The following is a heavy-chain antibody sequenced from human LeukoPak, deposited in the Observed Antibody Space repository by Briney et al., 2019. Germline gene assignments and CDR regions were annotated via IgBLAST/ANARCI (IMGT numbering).Heavy chain of an antibody. J-gene: IGHJ4*02. CDR1: GGSISSYY. V-gene: IGHV4-4*09. CDR3: ASISSSSGTSWDY. D-gene: IGHD6-13*01. CDR2: IYTSGST. Sequence: SETLSLTRTVSGGSISSYYWSWIRQPPGKGLEWIGYIYTSGSTNYNPSLKSRVTISVDTSKNQFSLKLSSVTAADTAVYYCASISSSSGTSWDYWGQGTLVTVSS.